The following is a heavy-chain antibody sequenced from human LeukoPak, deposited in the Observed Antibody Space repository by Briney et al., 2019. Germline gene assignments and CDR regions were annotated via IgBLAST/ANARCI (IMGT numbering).Heavy chain of an antibody. V-gene: IGHV3-21*01. CDR1: GFTFSSYS. CDR2: ISSSSSYI. J-gene: IGHJ4*02. D-gene: IGHD2-2*02. CDR3: ARSHGYQLLNPFDY. Sequence: PGGSLRLSCAASGFTFSSYSMNWVRQAPGKGLEWVSSISSSSSYIFYADSVKGRFTISRDNAKNSLYLQMNSLRAEDTAVYYCARSHGYQLLNPFDYWGQGTLVTVSS.